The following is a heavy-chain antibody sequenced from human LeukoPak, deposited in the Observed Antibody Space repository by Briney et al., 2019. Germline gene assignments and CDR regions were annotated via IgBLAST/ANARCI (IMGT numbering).Heavy chain of an antibody. CDR3: ARVPRWLTPDCTSTSCYENYFDP. CDR2: IYHSGSA. V-gene: IGHV4-38-2*01. CDR1: GYSISSGYQ. Sequence: SETLSLTCGVSGYSISSGYQWAWIRQSPGKGPEWIGSIYHSGSAHYNPSLKSRVTISVETSKNQFSLNMYSVTAADTAVYYCARVPRWLTPDCTSTSCYENYFDPWGQGTLVTVSS. J-gene: IGHJ5*02. D-gene: IGHD2-2*01.